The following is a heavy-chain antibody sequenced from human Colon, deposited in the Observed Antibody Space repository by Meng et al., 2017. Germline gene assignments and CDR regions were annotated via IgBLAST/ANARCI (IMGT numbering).Heavy chain of an antibody. D-gene: IGHD2-2*01. CDR1: NGSITSADYC. J-gene: IGHJ4*02. Sequence: QVQLQESGPGRVKPSQTLSLNCTIPNGSITSADYCWNWIRQPPGKGPEWLGYIHSSGNTYYTPSLKSRLAMSLDTSKNQFSLRLTSVTAADTAVYYCARNPVIPDARTFDFWGQGALVTVSS. V-gene: IGHV4-30-4*01. CDR2: IHSSGNT. CDR3: ARNPVIPDARTFDF.